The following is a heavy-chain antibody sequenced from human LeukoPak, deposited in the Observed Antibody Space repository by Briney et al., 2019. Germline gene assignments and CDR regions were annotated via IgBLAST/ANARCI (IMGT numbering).Heavy chain of an antibody. J-gene: IGHJ5*02. D-gene: IGHD2-2*02. CDR2: IYYSGST. CDR1: GGSISSYY. V-gene: IGHV4-59*01. CDR3: ARELVVPAAIGWFDP. Sequence: SETLSLTCTVSGGSISSYYWSWIRQPPGKGLEWIGYIYYSGSTNYNPSLKSRVTISVDTSKNQFSLKLSSVTAADTAVYNCARELVVPAAIGWFDPWGQGTLVTVSS.